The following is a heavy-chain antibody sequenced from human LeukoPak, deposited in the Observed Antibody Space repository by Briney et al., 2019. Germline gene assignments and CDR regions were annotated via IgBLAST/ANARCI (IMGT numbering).Heavy chain of an antibody. Sequence: QTGGSLRLSCAASGISFSTYAMTWVRQAPGKGLEWVSAISGSGGSTYYADSVKGRFTISRDNSKNTLYLQMNSLRAEDTAVYYCAKWLVAAAGTFDYWGQGTLVTVSS. J-gene: IGHJ4*02. V-gene: IGHV3-23*01. CDR3: AKWLVAAAGTFDY. CDR2: ISGSGGST. CDR1: GISFSTYA. D-gene: IGHD6-13*01.